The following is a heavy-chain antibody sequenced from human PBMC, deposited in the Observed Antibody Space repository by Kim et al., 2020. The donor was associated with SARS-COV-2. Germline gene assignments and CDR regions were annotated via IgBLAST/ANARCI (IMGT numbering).Heavy chain of an antibody. CDR3: VRENYWAFDI. Sequence: GGSLRLSCATSGFTLSLYSMNWVRQAPGKGLEWVSHIISTTTKYADSVKGRFTISRDNTKNSLYLQMNGLRAEDTAVYYCVRENYWAFDIWGQGTMVTVS. CDR1: GFTLSLYS. D-gene: IGHD1-7*01. CDR2: IISTTT. J-gene: IGHJ3*02. V-gene: IGHV3-48*04.